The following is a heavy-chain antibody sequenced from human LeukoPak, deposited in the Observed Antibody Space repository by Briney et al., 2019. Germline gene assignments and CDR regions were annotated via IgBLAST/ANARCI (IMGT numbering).Heavy chain of an antibody. V-gene: IGHV3-33*06. D-gene: IGHD3-22*01. CDR3: AKSLYDSSGYYLFDY. CDR2: IWYDGSNK. J-gene: IGHJ4*02. CDR1: GFTFSSYG. Sequence: GRSLRLSCAASGFTFSSYGMHWVRQAPGKGLEWVAVIWYDGSNKYTDSVKGRFTISTDNSKNTLYLQMNSLRAEDTAVYYCAKSLYDSSGYYLFDYWGQGTLVTVSS.